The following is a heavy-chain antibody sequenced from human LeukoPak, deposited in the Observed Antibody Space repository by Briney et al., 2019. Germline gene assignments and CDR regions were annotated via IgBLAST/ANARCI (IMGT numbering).Heavy chain of an antibody. D-gene: IGHD2-2*01. Sequence: ASVTVSFKASGYTFTGYYMHWVRPAPGQGLEWMGWINPNGGGTNYARKFRGGVTMTRDTSISTAYLELSRLRSDDTAVYYCASSRLYCSSTSCYSDPDAFDIWGQGTMVTVSS. CDR1: GYTFTGYY. J-gene: IGHJ3*02. CDR3: ASSRLYCSSTSCYSDPDAFDI. V-gene: IGHV1-2*02. CDR2: INPNGGGT.